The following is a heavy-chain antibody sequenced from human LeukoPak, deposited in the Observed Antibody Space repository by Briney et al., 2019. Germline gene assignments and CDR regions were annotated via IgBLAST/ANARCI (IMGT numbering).Heavy chain of an antibody. CDR1: VYTFTGYY. D-gene: IGHD5-12*01. J-gene: IGHJ4*02. CDR2: INPNSGGT. CDR3: AREVERYSGYDSYPGDY. Sequence: ASVKVSCKASVYTFTGYYMHWVRQAPGQGLEWMGWINPNSGGTNYAQKFQGRVTMTSDTSISTAYMELSRLRSDDTAVYYCAREVERYSGYDSYPGDYWGQGTLVTVSS. V-gene: IGHV1-2*02.